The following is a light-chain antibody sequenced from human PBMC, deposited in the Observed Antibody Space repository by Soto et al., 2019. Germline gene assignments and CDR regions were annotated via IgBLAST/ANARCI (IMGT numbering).Light chain of an antibody. J-gene: IGKJ1*01. CDR1: QSVTNS. CDR2: HAS. V-gene: IGKV3-11*01. Sequence: EIVLTQSPATLSLSPGERATLSCRASQSVTNSLAWYQQQPGQAPRLLIYHASNRATGVPARFSGSWSGTDFTLTISSLEPAEFAVYYCQQRRTFGQGTKVEIK. CDR3: QQRRT.